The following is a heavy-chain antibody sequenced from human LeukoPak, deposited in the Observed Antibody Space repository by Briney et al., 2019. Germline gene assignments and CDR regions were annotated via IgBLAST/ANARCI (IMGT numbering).Heavy chain of an antibody. Sequence: GGSLRLSCTASGFTFSGYVMSWVRLPPGKGLEWVSAICGSATATFYASLVKGMFTIYRDNSKTPLYLQMSSLRAEDTAVYYCAREGVVISAAVDYWGQGTLVTVSS. D-gene: IGHD2-2*01. V-gene: IGHV3-23*01. CDR1: GFTFSGYV. CDR3: AREGVVISAAVDY. CDR2: ICGSATAT. J-gene: IGHJ4*02.